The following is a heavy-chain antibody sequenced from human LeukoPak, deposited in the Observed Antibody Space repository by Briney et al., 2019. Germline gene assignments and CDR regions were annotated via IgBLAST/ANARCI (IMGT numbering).Heavy chain of an antibody. CDR1: GYSFPSYW. D-gene: IGHD2-2*01. Sequence: GESLKISCRASGYSFPSYWIGWVRQMAGKGLEWMGLIHPGDSATRYSPSFQGQVTISADKSISIAYLQWSSLKASDTAMYYCARLGGYCSSTSCYLTSFYYWGQGTLVTVSS. J-gene: IGHJ4*02. CDR3: ARLGGYCSSTSCYLTSFYY. V-gene: IGHV5-51*01. CDR2: IHPGDSAT.